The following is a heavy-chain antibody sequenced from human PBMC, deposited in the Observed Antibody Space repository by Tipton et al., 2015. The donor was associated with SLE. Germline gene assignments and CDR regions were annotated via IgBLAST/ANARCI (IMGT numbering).Heavy chain of an antibody. CDR2: IYYSGST. CDR1: GGSISSYY. CDR3: ARQGQQLVRPYYYGMDV. D-gene: IGHD6-13*01. J-gene: IGHJ6*02. V-gene: IGHV4-59*08. Sequence: GLVKPSETLSLTCTVSGGSISSYYWSWIRQPPGKGLEWIGYIYYSGSTNYNPSLKSRVTISVDTSKHQFSLKLSSVTAADPAVYYCARQGQQLVRPYYYGMDVWGQGTTVTVSS.